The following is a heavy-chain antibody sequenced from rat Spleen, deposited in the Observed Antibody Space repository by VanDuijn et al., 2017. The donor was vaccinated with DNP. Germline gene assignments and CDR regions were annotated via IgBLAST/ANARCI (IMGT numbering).Heavy chain of an antibody. CDR2: INKDSRTI. J-gene: IGHJ3*01. D-gene: IGHD5-1*01. V-gene: IGHV4-2*01. Sequence: EVKLVESGGGLVQPGRSLKISCAASGFNLIDYWMGWVRQAPGKGLEWIGEINKDSRTIKYAPSLKDKFTISRDNAQNSLYLQMNSLGSADTATYYCVTRGTGSDNWFAYWGQGTLVTVSS. CDR1: GFNLIDYW. CDR3: VTRGTGSDNWFAY.